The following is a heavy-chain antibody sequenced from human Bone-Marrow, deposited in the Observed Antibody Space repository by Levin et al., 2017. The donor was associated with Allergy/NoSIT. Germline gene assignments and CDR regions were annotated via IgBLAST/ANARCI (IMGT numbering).Heavy chain of an antibody. CDR2: IFPGDSDT. CDR1: GYNFSKYW. D-gene: IGHD6-13*01. V-gene: IGHV5-51*01. Sequence: ASVKVSCKGSGYNFSKYWIAWVRQMPGKGLEWMGIIFPGDSDTRYSPSFQGQVTMSADKSISTAYLQWNSLKASDTAMYYCARRGKESAGVYGMDVWGQGTTVTVSS. J-gene: IGHJ6*02. CDR3: ARRGKESAGVYGMDV.